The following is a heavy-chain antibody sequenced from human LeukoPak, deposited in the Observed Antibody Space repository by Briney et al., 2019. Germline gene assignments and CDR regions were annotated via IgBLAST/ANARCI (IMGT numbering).Heavy chain of an antibody. D-gene: IGHD2-15*01. CDR2: INQDGSVK. J-gene: IGHJ4*02. CDR3: ARVDSTSAGYYDY. V-gene: IGHV3-7*01. CDR1: GFTFRSNC. Sequence: GGSLRLSCAASGFTFRSNCMGWVRQGPEKGLEWVADINQDGSVKKYVDSVRGRFTISRDNANNALSLQMSSLRAEDSAIYYCARVDSTSAGYYDYWGQGTLVTVSS.